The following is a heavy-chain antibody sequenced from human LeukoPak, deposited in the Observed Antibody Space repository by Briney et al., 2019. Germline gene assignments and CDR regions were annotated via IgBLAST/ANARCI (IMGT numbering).Heavy chain of an antibody. Sequence: GASVKVSCKASGYTFTSYDINWVRQATGQGLEWMGWMNPNSGNTGYAQKLQGRVTITRNTSISTAYMELSSLRSEDTAVYYCARAGEVAAAGLYYYYYMDVWGKGTTVTVSS. CDR1: GYTFTSYD. V-gene: IGHV1-8*03. J-gene: IGHJ6*03. D-gene: IGHD6-13*01. CDR2: MNPNSGNT. CDR3: ARAGEVAAAGLYYYYYMDV.